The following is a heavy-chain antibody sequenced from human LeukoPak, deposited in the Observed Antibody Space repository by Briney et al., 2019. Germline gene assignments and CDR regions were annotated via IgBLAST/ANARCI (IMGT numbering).Heavy chain of an antibody. V-gene: IGHV4-59*08. D-gene: IGHD6-19*01. Sequence: PSETLSLTCTVSGGSISSYYWSWIRQPPGKGLEWIGYICYSGSTNYNPSLKSRVTISVDTSKNQFSLKLSSVTAADTAVYYCARLRPPTYSSGWHFDYWGQGTLVTVSS. CDR3: ARLRPPTYSSGWHFDY. CDR2: ICYSGST. CDR1: GGSISSYY. J-gene: IGHJ4*02.